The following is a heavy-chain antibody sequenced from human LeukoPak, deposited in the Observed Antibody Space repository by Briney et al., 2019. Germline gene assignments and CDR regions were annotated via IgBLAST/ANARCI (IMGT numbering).Heavy chain of an antibody. CDR1: GFTFSSHA. Sequence: PGGSLRLSCAAPGFTFSSHAMNWVRQPPGKGLDWVSSIDKSGDGAFYADSVKGRFTISRDNSKNTLYLQMNSLRREDTAVYYCARRGGTSGWGAFDIWGQGTMVTVSS. D-gene: IGHD2-2*01. CDR3: ARRGGTSGWGAFDI. V-gene: IGHV3-23*01. J-gene: IGHJ3*02. CDR2: IDKSGDGA.